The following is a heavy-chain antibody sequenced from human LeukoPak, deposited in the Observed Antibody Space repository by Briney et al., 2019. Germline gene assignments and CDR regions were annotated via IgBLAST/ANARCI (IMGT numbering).Heavy chain of an antibody. D-gene: IGHD6-13*01. CDR3: ARIPYSSSSGAFDI. J-gene: IGHJ3*02. CDR1: GFTFSSYA. V-gene: IGHV3-23*01. Sequence: GGSLRLSCTASGFTFSSYAMSWVRQAPGKGLEWVSSISDTGDSTYYADSVKGRFTISRDNSKNTLYLQMNSLRAEDTAVYYCARIPYSSSSGAFDIWGRGTMVTVSS. CDR2: ISDTGDST.